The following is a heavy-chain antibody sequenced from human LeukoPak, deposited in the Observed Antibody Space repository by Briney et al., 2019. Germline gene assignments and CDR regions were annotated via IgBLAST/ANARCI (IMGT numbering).Heavy chain of an antibody. CDR1: GFTVSSYA. Sequence: GGSLRLSCAASGFTVSSYAMTWVRQAPGKRLEWVSGISGSGGSTYYADAVKGRFSISRDNSKNTLSLQMSSLRAEDTALYYCAKAIVGATTGAFDIWGQGTMVTVSS. J-gene: IGHJ3*02. D-gene: IGHD1-26*01. V-gene: IGHV3-23*01. CDR3: AKAIVGATTGAFDI. CDR2: ISGSGGST.